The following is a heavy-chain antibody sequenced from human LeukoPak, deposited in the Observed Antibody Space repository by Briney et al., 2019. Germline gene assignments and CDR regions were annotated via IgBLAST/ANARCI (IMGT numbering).Heavy chain of an antibody. CDR2: IYYTGRT. V-gene: IGHV4-39*01. J-gene: IGHJ2*01. Sequence: SETLSLTCTVSGGSISSSSHSWGWIRQPPGKGLEWTGTIYYTGRTYYNPSLESRLTISVDTSKNQFSLKLSSVTAADTAVYYCARKRRYCSGGSCYRDWYFGLWGRGTLVTVSS. D-gene: IGHD2-15*01. CDR1: GGSISSSSHS. CDR3: ARKRRYCSGGSCYRDWYFGL.